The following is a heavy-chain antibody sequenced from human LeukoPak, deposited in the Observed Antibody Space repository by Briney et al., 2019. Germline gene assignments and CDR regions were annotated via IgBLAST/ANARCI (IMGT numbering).Heavy chain of an antibody. Sequence: ASVKVSCKASGYTFTNYDINWVRQATGQGLEWMAWLNPNNGYSGSAQKFQGRITITRDTAITTAYMELSSLRSEDTAVYYCVRRGATIFGEITDTQDYWGQGTLITVSS. CDR3: VRRGATIFGEITDTQDY. J-gene: IGHJ4*02. CDR2: LNPNNGYS. V-gene: IGHV1-8*03. D-gene: IGHD3-3*01. CDR1: GYTFTNYD.